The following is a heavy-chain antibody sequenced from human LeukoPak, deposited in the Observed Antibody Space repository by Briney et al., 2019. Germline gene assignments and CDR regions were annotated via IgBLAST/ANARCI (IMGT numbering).Heavy chain of an antibody. CDR1: GVSVSGYY. J-gene: IGHJ4*02. Sequence: SETLSLTCAVYGVSVSGYYWSWIRQPPGKGLEWIGEINHSGSTNHNPSLKSRVTISVDTSKNQFFLNLTSVTAADTAVYYCAPYGGDWNFDSWGQGTLVTVSS. CDR3: APYGGDWNFDS. V-gene: IGHV4-34*01. D-gene: IGHD2-21*01. CDR2: INHSGST.